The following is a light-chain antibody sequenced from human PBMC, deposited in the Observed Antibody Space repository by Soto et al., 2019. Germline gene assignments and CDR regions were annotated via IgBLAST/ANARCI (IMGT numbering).Light chain of an antibody. V-gene: IGKV3-20*01. CDR1: QRVSSTY. CDR3: QQYGGSRWT. CDR2: GAS. Sequence: IVLTKSPGTLSLSPGERATLSCRASQRVSSTYLAWYQQKPGQAPRLLIYGASNRATGIPDRFSGSGSGTDFTLTISRREPEDFAVYYCQQYGGSRWTFGKGTRVDI. J-gene: IGKJ1*01.